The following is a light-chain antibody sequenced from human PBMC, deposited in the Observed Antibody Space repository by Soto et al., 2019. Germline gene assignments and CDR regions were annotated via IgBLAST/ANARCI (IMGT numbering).Light chain of an antibody. CDR3: LRDHNFPWT. CDR1: QGIRTD. CDR2: AAS. Sequence: AIPMTQSPSSLSASVGDRVTITCRASQGIRTDLGWYQQKPGKAPKLLIYAASSLQSGVQSRFSGSGSGTDFTLTISSLQPEDFATYYCLRDHNFPWTFGQGTKAEIK. J-gene: IGKJ1*01. V-gene: IGKV1-6*01.